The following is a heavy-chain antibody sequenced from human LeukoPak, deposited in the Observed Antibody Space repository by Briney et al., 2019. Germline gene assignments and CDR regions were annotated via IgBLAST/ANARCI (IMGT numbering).Heavy chain of an antibody. CDR3: ARDAYSSGWTFDY. J-gene: IGHJ4*02. D-gene: IGHD6-19*01. Sequence: PGRSLRLSCAASGFTFSSYGMHWVRQAPGKGLEWVAVIWYDGSNKYYADSVKGRFTISRDNSKNTLYLQMNSLRAEDTAVYYCARDAYSSGWTFDYWGQGTLVTVSS. V-gene: IGHV3-33*08. CDR2: IWYDGSNK. CDR1: GFTFSSYG.